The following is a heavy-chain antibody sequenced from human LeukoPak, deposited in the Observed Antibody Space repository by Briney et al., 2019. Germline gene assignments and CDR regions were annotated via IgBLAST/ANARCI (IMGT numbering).Heavy chain of an antibody. CDR1: GFTFRSYW. Sequence: GGSLRLSCAASGFTFRSYWMSWVRQAPGKGLEWLGHINQEASRTDHADSVKGRYTISRDNSRNLLYLHMSSLRAEDTAVYYCAKYLSRAFDSWGQGILVSVSS. CDR3: AKYLSRAFDS. V-gene: IGHV3-7*01. J-gene: IGHJ4*02. CDR2: INQEASRT. D-gene: IGHD2/OR15-2a*01.